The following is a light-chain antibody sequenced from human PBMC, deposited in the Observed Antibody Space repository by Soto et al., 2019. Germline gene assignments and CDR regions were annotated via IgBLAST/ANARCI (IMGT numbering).Light chain of an antibody. V-gene: IGKV3-20*01. J-gene: IGKJ1*01. CDR2: AAS. CDR3: QQYGSSPLSWT. Sequence: EIVLTQSPDTLSLSPGERATLSCRASQSVSSNYLAWYQQKPGQAPRLLIYAASSRATGIPVRLSGSGSGTYFILTISRLAPEDFALYYCQQYGSSPLSWTSGQGTKMEV. CDR1: QSVSSNY.